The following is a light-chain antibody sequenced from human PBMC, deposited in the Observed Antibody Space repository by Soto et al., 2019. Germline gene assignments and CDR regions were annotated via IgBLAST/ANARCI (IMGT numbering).Light chain of an antibody. Sequence: IVLTQSPATLSLSPGERATLSCRASQSVSNFLAWYQQKPGQAPRLLIYDASNRATGIPARFIGSGSGTDFTLTISSLEPEDFAVYYCHQRSNWPPFTFGGGTKVEI. CDR3: HQRSNWPPFT. V-gene: IGKV3-11*01. CDR1: QSVSNF. CDR2: DAS. J-gene: IGKJ4*01.